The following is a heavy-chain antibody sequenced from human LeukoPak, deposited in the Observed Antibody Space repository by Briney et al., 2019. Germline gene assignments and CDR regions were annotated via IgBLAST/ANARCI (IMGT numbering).Heavy chain of an antibody. D-gene: IGHD2-15*01. CDR3: ARVRYCLDY. J-gene: IGHJ4*02. CDR1: GFTFSDHY. Sequence: GGSLRLSCAASGFTFSDHYMDWVRQAPGKGLEWVGRIRNKVNSYSTEYAASVKGRFTISRDDSKNSLYLQMNSLKTEDTAVYYCARVRYCLDYWGQGTLVTVSS. CDR2: IRNKVNSYST. V-gene: IGHV3-72*01.